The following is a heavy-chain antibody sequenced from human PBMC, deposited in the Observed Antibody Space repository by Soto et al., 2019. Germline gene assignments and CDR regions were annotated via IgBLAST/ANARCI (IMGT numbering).Heavy chain of an antibody. V-gene: IGHV3-15*07. CDR1: GFTFSNAW. CDR2: IKSKTDGGTT. Sequence: GGSLRLSCAASGFTFSNAWMNWVRQAPGKGLEWVGRIKSKTDGGTTDYAAPAKGRFTISRDDSKNTLYLQMNSLKTEDTAVYYCTTQGHDCISTSCYAAESGYYYGMDVWGQGTTVTVSS. CDR3: TTQGHDCISTSCYAAESGYYYGMDV. D-gene: IGHD2-2*01. J-gene: IGHJ6*02.